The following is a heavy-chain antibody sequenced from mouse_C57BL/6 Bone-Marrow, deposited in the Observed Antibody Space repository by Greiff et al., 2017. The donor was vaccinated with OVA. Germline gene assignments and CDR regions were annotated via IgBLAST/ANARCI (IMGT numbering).Heavy chain of an antibody. CDR1: GFTFSSYA. CDR2: ISDGGSYT. Sequence: EVQLVESGGGLVKPGGSLKLSCAASGFTFSSYAMSWVRQTPEKRLEWVATISDGGSYTYYPDNVKGRFTISRDNAKNNLYLQMSHLKSEDTAMYYCAREDDLYAMDYWGQGTSVTVSS. CDR3: AREDDLYAMDY. D-gene: IGHD2-3*01. V-gene: IGHV5-4*01. J-gene: IGHJ4*01.